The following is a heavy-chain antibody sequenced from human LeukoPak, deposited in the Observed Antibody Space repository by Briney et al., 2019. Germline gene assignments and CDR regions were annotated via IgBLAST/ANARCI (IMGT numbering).Heavy chain of an antibody. V-gene: IGHV5-51*01. J-gene: IGHJ4*02. CDR3: ARLQTTVTTPFDY. CDR1: GYTFTSYW. CDR2: IYPGDSDI. Sequence: GESLKISCKGSGYTFTSYWIGWVRQMPGKGLELMGIIYPGDSDIRYSPSFLGQVTISADKSINTAYLQWSSLKASDTAMYYCARLQTTVTTPFDYWGQGTLVTVSS. D-gene: IGHD4-17*01.